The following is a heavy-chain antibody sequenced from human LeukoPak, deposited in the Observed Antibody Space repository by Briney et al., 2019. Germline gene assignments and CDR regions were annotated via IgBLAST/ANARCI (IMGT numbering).Heavy chain of an antibody. J-gene: IGHJ4*02. CDR2: MNPNTGNT. D-gene: IGHD1-14*01. Sequence: GASVKVSCKTSGYTFTGNYMHWVRQAPGQGLEWMGWMNPNTGNTGYAQKFQGRVTMTRNTSISTAYMELSSLRSEDTAVYYCARGGWAAAYGNYWGQGTLVTVSS. CDR3: ARGGWAAAYGNY. CDR1: GYTFTGNY. V-gene: IGHV1-8*02.